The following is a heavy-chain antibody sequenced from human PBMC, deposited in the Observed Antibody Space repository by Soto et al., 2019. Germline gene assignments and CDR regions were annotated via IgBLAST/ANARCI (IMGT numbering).Heavy chain of an antibody. J-gene: IGHJ6*02. CDR3: ARGGAREDDFWSGYYRYYYGMDV. CDR1: GGTFSSYA. D-gene: IGHD3-3*01. V-gene: IGHV1-69*13. Sequence: AASVKDSCKASGGTFSSYAISWVRQAPGQGLEWMGGIIPIFGTANYAQKFQGRVTITADESTSTAYMELSSLRSEDTAVYYCARGGAREDDFWSGYYRYYYGMDVWGQGTTVTVSS. CDR2: IIPIFGTA.